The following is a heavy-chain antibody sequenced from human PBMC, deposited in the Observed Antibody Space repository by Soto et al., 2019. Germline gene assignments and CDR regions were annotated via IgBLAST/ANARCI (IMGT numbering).Heavy chain of an antibody. V-gene: IGHV3-30*18. CDR3: AKDAPVEMATTYYFDY. J-gene: IGHJ4*02. D-gene: IGHD5-12*01. CDR1: GFTFSIYG. Sequence: GGSLRLSCAASGFTFSIYGMHWVRQAPGKGLEWVAVISYDGSNKYYADSVKGRFTISRDNSKNTLYLQMNGLGAEDTAVYYCAKDAPVEMATTYYFDYWGQGTLVTVSS. CDR2: ISYDGSNK.